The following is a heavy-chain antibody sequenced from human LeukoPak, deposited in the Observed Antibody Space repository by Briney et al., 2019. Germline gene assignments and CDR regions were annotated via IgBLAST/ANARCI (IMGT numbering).Heavy chain of an antibody. CDR3: VRDGSGTGGLDY. CDR1: GFTFSSYD. CDR2: IGTAGDT. V-gene: IGHV3-13*01. Sequence: GGSLRLSCAASGFTFSSYDMHWVRQATGKGLEWVSAIGTAGDTYYPGSVKGRFTISRENAKNSLYLQMNSLRAGDTAVYYCVRDGSGTGGLDYWGQGTLVTVSS. J-gene: IGHJ4*02. D-gene: IGHD2-15*01.